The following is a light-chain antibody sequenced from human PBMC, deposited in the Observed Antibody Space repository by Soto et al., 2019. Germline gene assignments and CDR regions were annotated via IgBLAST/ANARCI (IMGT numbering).Light chain of an antibody. CDR3: QQYYSTPIP. CDR2: WAS. V-gene: IGKV4-1*01. J-gene: IGKJ5*01. Sequence: DIVMTQSPDSLAVSLGERATINCKSSQSVLYSSNNKNYFAWYQQKPGQPPKLLIYWASTRESVVPDRFSGSGSWTDFTLTIISLQAEDGAVYYCQQYYSTPIPFGQGTRREIK. CDR1: QSVLYSSNNKNY.